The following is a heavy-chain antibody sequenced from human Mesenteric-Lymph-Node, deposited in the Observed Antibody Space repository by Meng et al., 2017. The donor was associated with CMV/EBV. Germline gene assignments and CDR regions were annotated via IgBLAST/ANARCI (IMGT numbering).Heavy chain of an antibody. J-gene: IGHJ4*02. CDR1: GYSISSGYY. Sequence: SETLSLTCTVSGYSISSGYYWGWIRQPPGKGLEWIGSIYHSGSTYYNPSLKSRVTISVDTSKNQFSLKLSSVTAADTAVYYCARDNHRQLQYQLLYYFDYWGQGTLVTVSS. CDR2: IYHSGST. D-gene: IGHD2-2*01. CDR3: ARDNHRQLQYQLLYYFDY. V-gene: IGHV4-38-2*02.